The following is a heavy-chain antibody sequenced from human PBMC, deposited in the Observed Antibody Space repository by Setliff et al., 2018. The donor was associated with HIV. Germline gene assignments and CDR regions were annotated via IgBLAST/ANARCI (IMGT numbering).Heavy chain of an antibody. CDR3: ARGSSSGLYYYYYYMDV. CDR1: ADTFSSYA. V-gene: IGHV1-69*13. CDR2: IIPIFGTA. Sequence: ASVKVSCKASADTFSSYAISWVRQAPGQGLEWMGGIIPIFGTANYAQKFQGRVTITADESTSIAYMELSSLRSEDTAVYYCARGSSSGLYYYYYYMDVWGKGTTVTVSS. J-gene: IGHJ6*03. D-gene: IGHD6-6*01.